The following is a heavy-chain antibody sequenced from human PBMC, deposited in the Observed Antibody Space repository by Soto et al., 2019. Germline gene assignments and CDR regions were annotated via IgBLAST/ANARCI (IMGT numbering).Heavy chain of an antibody. CDR2: LYNSGST. D-gene: IGHD5-18*01. CDR3: ARDNGYSYGYFDY. V-gene: IGHV4-61*01. Sequence: QVQLQESGPGLVKPSETLSLTCTVSGGSVSSGSYYWTWIRQPPGKGLEWIGCLYNSGSTNYNPALKSRATISVDTSKNQFSLRLRSVTAADTAVYYCARDNGYSYGYFDYWGQGTLVTVSS. CDR1: GGSVSSGSYY. J-gene: IGHJ4*02.